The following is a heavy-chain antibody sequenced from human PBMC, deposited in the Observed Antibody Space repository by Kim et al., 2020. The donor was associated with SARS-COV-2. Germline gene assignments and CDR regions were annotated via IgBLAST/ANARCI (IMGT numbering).Heavy chain of an antibody. CDR1: GFTFSSYW. Sequence: GGSLRLSCAASGFTFSSYWMSWVRQAPGKGLEWVANIKQDGSEKYYVDSVKGRFTITRDNAKNSLYLQMNSLRAEDTAVYYCARDLKVSLAVHYYYGMDVWGQGTTVTVSS. V-gene: IGHV3-7*01. D-gene: IGHD4-17*01. CDR3: ARDLKVSLAVHYYYGMDV. J-gene: IGHJ6*02. CDR2: IKQDGSEK.